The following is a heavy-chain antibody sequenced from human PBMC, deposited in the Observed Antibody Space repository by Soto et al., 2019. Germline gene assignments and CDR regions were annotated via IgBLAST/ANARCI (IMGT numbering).Heavy chain of an antibody. J-gene: IGHJ5*01. D-gene: IGHD3-9*01. Sequence: QITLKESGPSLVKPTQTLTLTCTFSGFSLTNTGVTVAWIRQPPGRALEWLALVYWHDDKRYNPSLRNRHTIAKDTSKNRVVLTLANVGPVDTATYYCAHSHFEILTGPFNSWGRGTLATVPS. CDR3: AHSHFEILTGPFNS. CDR1: GFSLTNTGVT. CDR2: VYWHDDK. V-gene: IGHV2-5*01.